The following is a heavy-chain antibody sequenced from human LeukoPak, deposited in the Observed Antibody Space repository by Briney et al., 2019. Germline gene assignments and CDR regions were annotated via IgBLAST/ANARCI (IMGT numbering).Heavy chain of an antibody. CDR2: IIPIFGTA. J-gene: IGHJ4*02. CDR3: ASGSPPGYYYDSSGYYFDY. Sequence: GSSVKVSCKASGGTFSSYAISWVRQAPGQGLEWMGGIIPIFGTANYAQKFQGRVTITADESTSTAYMELSSLRSEDTAVYYCASGSPPGYYYDSSGYYFDYWGQGTLVTVSS. V-gene: IGHV1-69*01. D-gene: IGHD3-22*01. CDR1: GGTFSSYA.